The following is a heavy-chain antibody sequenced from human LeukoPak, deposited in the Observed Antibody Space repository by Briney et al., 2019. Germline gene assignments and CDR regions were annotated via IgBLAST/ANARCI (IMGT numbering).Heavy chain of an antibody. CDR3: ARVSITGNAFDI. CDR2: IYYSGST. J-gene: IGHJ3*02. CDR1: GGSISSSSYY. Sequence: SDTLSLTCTVSGGSISSSSYYWGWIRQPPGKGLEWIGSIYYSGSTYYNPSLKSRVTISVDTSKNQFSLKLSSVTAADTAVYYCARVSITGNAFDIWGQGTMVTVSS. D-gene: IGHD1-20*01. V-gene: IGHV4-39*01.